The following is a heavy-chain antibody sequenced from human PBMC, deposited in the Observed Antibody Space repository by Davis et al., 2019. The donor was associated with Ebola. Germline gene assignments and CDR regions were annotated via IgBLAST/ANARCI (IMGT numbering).Heavy chain of an antibody. CDR2: IDPSDSYT. CDR3: ASTTAQGAEYFQH. CDR1: GYSFTSYW. D-gene: IGHD4-11*01. Sequence: GESLKISCKGSGYSFTSYWISWVRQMPGKGLEWMGRIDPSDSYTNYSPSFQGHVTISADKSISTAYLQWSSLKASDTAMYYCASTTAQGAEYFQHWGQGTLVTVSS. V-gene: IGHV5-10-1*01. J-gene: IGHJ1*01.